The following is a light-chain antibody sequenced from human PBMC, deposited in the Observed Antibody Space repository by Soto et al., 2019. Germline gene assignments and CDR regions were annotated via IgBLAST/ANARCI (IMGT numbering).Light chain of an antibody. CDR2: GAA. CDR1: QSVNNNY. J-gene: IGKJ1*01. V-gene: IGKV3-20*01. Sequence: EIVLTQSPGTLSLSPGERATLSCRASQSVNNNYVAWYQQRHDQAPRLLMYGAASRATGIPDRFSGSGSGTDFTLTISRLEPEDFAVYYCQQYGSSPWTFGQGTKVDIK. CDR3: QQYGSSPWT.